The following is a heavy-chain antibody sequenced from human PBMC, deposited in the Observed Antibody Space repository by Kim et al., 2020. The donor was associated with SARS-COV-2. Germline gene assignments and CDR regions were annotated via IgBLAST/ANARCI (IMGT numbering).Heavy chain of an antibody. D-gene: IGHD3-10*01. V-gene: IGHV5-51*01. Sequence: GESLKISCKGSGYSFTSYWIGWVRQRPGKGLEWMGIIYPGDSDTRYSPSFQGQVTISADKSISTAYLQWSSLKASDTAMYYCARQSPVFYYGSGSTDYWGQGTLVTVSS. CDR2: IYPGDSDT. CDR1: GYSFTSYW. J-gene: IGHJ4*02. CDR3: ARQSPVFYYGSGSTDY.